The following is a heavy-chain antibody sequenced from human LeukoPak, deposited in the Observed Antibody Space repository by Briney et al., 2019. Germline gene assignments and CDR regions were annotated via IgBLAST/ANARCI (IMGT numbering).Heavy chain of an antibody. Sequence: SRTLSLTCTVSGGSISSGDYYWSWIRQPPGKGLEWIGYIYYSGSTYYNPSLKSRVTISVDTSKNQFSLKLSSVTAADTAVYYCARVEYYYYGMDVWGQGTTVTVSS. CDR2: IYYSGST. CDR1: GGSISSGDYY. J-gene: IGHJ6*02. CDR3: ARVEYYYYGMDV. V-gene: IGHV4-30-4*01.